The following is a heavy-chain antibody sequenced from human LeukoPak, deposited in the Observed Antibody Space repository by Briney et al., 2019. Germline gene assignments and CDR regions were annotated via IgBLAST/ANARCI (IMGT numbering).Heavy chain of an antibody. CDR1: GYTFTSYD. J-gene: IGHJ6*02. Sequence: GASVKVPCKASGYTFTSYDTNWVRQATGQGLEWMGWMNPNSGNTGYAQKFQGRVTMTRNTSISTAYMELSSLRSEDTAVYYCARRDGYNYYYGMDVWGQGTTVTVSS. CDR3: ARRDGYNYYYGMDV. D-gene: IGHD5-24*01. CDR2: MNPNSGNT. V-gene: IGHV1-8*01.